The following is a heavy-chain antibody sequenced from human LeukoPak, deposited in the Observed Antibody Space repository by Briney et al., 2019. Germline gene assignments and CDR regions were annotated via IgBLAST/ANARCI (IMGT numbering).Heavy chain of an antibody. CDR2: IYYSGST. D-gene: IGHD4/OR15-4a*01. V-gene: IGHV4-30-4*01. J-gene: IGHJ4*02. Sequence: PSQTLSHTCTVSGGSISSGDYYWSWIRQPPGKGLEWIGYIYYSGSTYYKPSLKSRVTISVDTTKNQFSLKLRSVTAADTAVYYCARGPTMFAYWGQGTLVTVSS. CDR1: GGSISSGDYY. CDR3: ARGPTMFAY.